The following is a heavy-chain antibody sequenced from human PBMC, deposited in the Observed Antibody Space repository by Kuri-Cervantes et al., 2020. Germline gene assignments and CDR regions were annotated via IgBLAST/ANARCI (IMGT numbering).Heavy chain of an antibody. Sequence: GESLKISCAASGFSFSSYGMSWVRQAPGKGLGWVSAISGSGGSSYYADSVKGRFTISRDNAKNSLYLQMNSLRAEDTAVYYCARVPDYGDYVDYWGQGTLVTVSS. D-gene: IGHD4-17*01. CDR3: ARVPDYGDYVDY. J-gene: IGHJ4*02. CDR2: ISGSGGSS. V-gene: IGHV3-23*01. CDR1: GFSFSSYG.